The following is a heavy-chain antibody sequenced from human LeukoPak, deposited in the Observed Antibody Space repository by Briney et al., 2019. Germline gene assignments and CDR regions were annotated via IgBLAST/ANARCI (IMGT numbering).Heavy chain of an antibody. V-gene: IGHV3-21*01. J-gene: IGHJ4*02. CDR3: ASQRWLQSSFGY. CDR2: ISTSSSYI. Sequence: GGSLRLSCAAYGFTFSSYSMNWVRQAPGKGLEWVSFISTSSSYIYYADSVKGRFTISRDNAKNSLYLQMNSLRAEDTAVYYCASQRWLQSSFGYWGQGTLVTVSS. D-gene: IGHD5-24*01. CDR1: GFTFSSYS.